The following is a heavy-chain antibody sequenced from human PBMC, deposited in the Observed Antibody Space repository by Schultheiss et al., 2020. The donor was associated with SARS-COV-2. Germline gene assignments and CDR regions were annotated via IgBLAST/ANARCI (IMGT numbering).Heavy chain of an antibody. CDR3: ARIPGITGTTYGMDV. CDR1: GFSLSTSGMC. CDR2: IYWDDDK. J-gene: IGHJ6*02. V-gene: IGHV2-5*02. Sequence: SGPTLVKPTPTLTLTCTFSGFSLSTSGMCESWILQPPGKALVWLALIYWDDDKRYSPSLKSRLTITKDTSKSQVVLTMTNMDPVDTATYYCARIPGITGTTYGMDVWGQGTTVTVSS. D-gene: IGHD1-7*01.